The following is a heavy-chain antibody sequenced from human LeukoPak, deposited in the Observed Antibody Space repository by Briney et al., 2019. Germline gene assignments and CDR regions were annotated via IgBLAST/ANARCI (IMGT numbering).Heavy chain of an antibody. Sequence: SETLSLTCTVSGGSISSYYWSWIRQPPGKGLEWIGYIYYSGSTNYNPSLKSRVTISVDTSKNQFSLKLSSVTAADTAVYYCARGNYGAMYYFDYWGQGTLVTVSS. CDR3: ARGNYGAMYYFDY. CDR1: GGSISSYY. CDR2: IYYSGST. J-gene: IGHJ4*02. D-gene: IGHD4-17*01. V-gene: IGHV4-59*01.